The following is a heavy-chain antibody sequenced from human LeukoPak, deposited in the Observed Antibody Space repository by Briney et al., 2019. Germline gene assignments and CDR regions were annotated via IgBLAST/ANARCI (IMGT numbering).Heavy chain of an antibody. CDR1: GYSFTSYW. Sequence: GESLRISCKGSGYSFTSYWISWVRQMPGKGLEWMGRIDPSDSYTNYSPSFQGHVTISADKSISTAYLQWSSLKASDTAMYYCASADYDSSGYYYFDYWGQGTLITVSS. D-gene: IGHD3-22*01. CDR2: IDPSDSYT. CDR3: ASADYDSSGYYYFDY. J-gene: IGHJ4*02. V-gene: IGHV5-10-1*01.